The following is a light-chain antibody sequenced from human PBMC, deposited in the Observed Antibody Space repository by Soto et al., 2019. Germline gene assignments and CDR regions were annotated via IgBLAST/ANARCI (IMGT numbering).Light chain of an antibody. V-gene: IGLV1-44*01. Sequence: QSVLTQPPSASGTPGQRVTISCSGSSSNLGSNTVNWYQQLPGTAPKLLIYRNDQRPSGVPDRFSVSKSGTSASLAISGLQSEDEADYYCGAWDDSVKGPVFGGGTKVTVL. CDR1: SSNLGSNT. CDR2: RND. J-gene: IGLJ3*02. CDR3: GAWDDSVKGPV.